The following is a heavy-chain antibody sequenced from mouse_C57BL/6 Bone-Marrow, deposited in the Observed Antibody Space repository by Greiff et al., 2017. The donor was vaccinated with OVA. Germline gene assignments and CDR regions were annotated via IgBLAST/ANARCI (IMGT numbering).Heavy chain of an antibody. J-gene: IGHJ3*01. CDR2: IYPGSGST. D-gene: IGHD1-1*01. V-gene: IGHV1-55*01. Sequence: VQLQESGAELVKPGASVKMSCKASGYTFTSYWITWVKQRPGQGLEWIGDIYPGSGSTNYNEKFKSKATLTVDTSSSTAYMQLSSLTSEDSAVYYCARRGTYYYGSPWFAYWGQGTLVTVSA. CDR1: GYTFTSYW. CDR3: ARRGTYYYGSPWFAY.